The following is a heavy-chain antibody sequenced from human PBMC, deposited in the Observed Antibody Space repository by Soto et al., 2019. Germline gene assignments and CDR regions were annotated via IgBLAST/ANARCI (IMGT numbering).Heavy chain of an antibody. D-gene: IGHD3-22*01. Sequence: ASVKVSCKASGYTFTSYYMHWVRQAPGQGLEWMGIINTSGGSTSYEQKFQGRATMNRDTSTSTLYMELSSLRSEDTAAYYRARVPGHYDSSGYYFFAYWG. V-gene: IGHV1-46*01. CDR1: GYTFTSYY. CDR3: ARVPGHYDSSGYYFFAY. J-gene: IGHJ4*01. CDR2: INTSGGST.